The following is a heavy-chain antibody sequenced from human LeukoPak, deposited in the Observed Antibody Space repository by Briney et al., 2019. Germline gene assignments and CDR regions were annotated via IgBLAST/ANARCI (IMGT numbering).Heavy chain of an antibody. D-gene: IGHD3-10*01. V-gene: IGHV1-24*01. CDR1: GYTLTELS. CDR3: ATESYGSGPFDP. CDR2: FDPEDGET. Sequence: ASVKVSCKVSGYTLTELSMHWVRQAPGKGVEWMGGFDPEDGETIYAQKFQGRVTMTEDTSTDTAYMELSSLRSEDTAVYYCATESYGSGPFDPWGQGTLVTVSS. J-gene: IGHJ5*02.